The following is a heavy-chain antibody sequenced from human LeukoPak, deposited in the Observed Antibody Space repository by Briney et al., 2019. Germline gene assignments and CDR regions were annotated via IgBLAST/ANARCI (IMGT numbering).Heavy chain of an antibody. CDR1: GFIFSNYY. Sequence: PGGSLRLSCAASGFIFSNYYMGWVRQAPGKGLEWVANIQEDGSATYYVDSVKGRFTISRDNAKNSLDLQMNSLRAEDTAVYFCARRQEVQTTFDCWGQGTLVTVSP. V-gene: IGHV3-7*01. D-gene: IGHD1-14*01. CDR2: IQEDGSAT. CDR3: ARRQEVQTTFDC. J-gene: IGHJ4*02.